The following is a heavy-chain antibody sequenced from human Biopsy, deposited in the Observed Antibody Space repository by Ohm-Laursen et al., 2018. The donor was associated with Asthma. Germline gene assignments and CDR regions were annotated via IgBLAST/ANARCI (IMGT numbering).Heavy chain of an antibody. D-gene: IGHD2-2*01. CDR2: INPVFGTT. J-gene: IGHJ4*02. CDR1: GGTFNTYV. Sequence: GSSVKVSCKSLGGTFNTYVIGWVRQAPGQGLEWMGGINPVFGTTTYPQKFQDRVTITADDSTSTVYMELSSLRSEDTAVYYCARKAGSCISRTCYSLDFWGQGTLATVSS. V-gene: IGHV1-69*01. CDR3: ARKAGSCISRTCYSLDF.